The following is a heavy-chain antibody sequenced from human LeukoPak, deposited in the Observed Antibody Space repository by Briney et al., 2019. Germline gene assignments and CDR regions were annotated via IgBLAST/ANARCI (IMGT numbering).Heavy chain of an antibody. Sequence: GSSVKVSCKASGGTFLSYGVTWVRQAPGQGLEWMGKIIPVIDIAKYAQKFRGRVTITADKSTSTAYMELSSLRSEDSAVYYCATEGTKDCSGTSCYEDSWGQGSLVTVSS. V-gene: IGHV1-69*04. CDR2: IIPVIDIA. J-gene: IGHJ4*02. D-gene: IGHD2-2*01. CDR1: GGTFLSYG. CDR3: ATEGTKDCSGTSCYEDS.